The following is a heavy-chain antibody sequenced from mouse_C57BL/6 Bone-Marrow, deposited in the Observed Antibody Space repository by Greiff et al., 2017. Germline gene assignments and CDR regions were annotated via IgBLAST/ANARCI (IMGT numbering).Heavy chain of an antibody. CDR1: GYSITSGYY. J-gene: IGHJ1*03. CDR3: ARAIDV. V-gene: IGHV3-6*01. Sequence: EVKLLEPGPGLVKPSQSLSLTCSVTGYSITSGYYWNWIRQFPGNKLEWMGYISYDGSNNYNPSLKNRISLTLDTSKNQFFLKLNSVTTENTAKYYCARAIDVWGTGTTVTVSS. CDR2: ISYDGSN.